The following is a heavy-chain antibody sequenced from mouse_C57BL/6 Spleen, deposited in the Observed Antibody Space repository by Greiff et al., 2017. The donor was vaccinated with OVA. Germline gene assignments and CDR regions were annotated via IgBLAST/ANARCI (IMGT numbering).Heavy chain of an antibody. CDR3: ARDPIYYDY. V-gene: IGHV1-52*01. Sequence: QVQLKQSGAELVRPGSSVKLSCKASGYTFTSYWMHWVKQRPIQGLEWIGNIDPSDSETHYNQKFKDKATLTVDKSSSTAYMQLSSLTSEDSAVYYCARDPIYYDYWGQGTTLTVSS. J-gene: IGHJ2*01. CDR2: IDPSDSET. CDR1: GYTFTSYW. D-gene: IGHD6-5*01.